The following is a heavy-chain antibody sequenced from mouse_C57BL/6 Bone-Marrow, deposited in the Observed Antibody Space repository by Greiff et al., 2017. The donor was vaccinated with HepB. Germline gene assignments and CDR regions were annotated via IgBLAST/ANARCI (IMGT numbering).Heavy chain of an antibody. V-gene: IGHV1-72*01. Sequence: VQLKQPGAELVKPGASVKLSCKASGYTFTSYWMHWVKQRPGRGLEWIGRIDPNSGGTKYNEKFKSKATLTVDKPSSTAYMQLSSLTSEDSAVYYCARHGTSWFAYWGQGTLVTVSA. CDR3: ARHGTSWFAY. CDR1: GYTFTSYW. J-gene: IGHJ3*01. D-gene: IGHD1-1*01. CDR2: IDPNSGGT.